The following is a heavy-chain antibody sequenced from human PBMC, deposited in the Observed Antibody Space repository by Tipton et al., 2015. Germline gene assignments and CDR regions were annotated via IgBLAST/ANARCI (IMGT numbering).Heavy chain of an antibody. CDR2: IGTAGDT. CDR1: GFTFSSYD. Sequence: GSLRLSCAASGFTFSSYDMHWVRQATGKGLEWVSGIGTAGDTYYGGSVKGRFTISGENAKNSLNLQMNSLRAGDTALYYCARGGPTGFDCWGQGTLVTVSS. V-gene: IGHV3-13*01. CDR3: ARGGPTGFDC. J-gene: IGHJ4*02. D-gene: IGHD1-26*01.